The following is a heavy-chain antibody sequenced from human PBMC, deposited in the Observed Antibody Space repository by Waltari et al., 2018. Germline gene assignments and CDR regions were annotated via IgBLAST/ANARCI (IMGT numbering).Heavy chain of an antibody. V-gene: IGHV4-34*01. CDR3: ARGDIAVAGPFDY. D-gene: IGHD6-19*01. CDR2: INHSGST. Sequence: QVQLQQWGAGLLKPSETLSLTCAVYGGSFSGYSWSWIRQPPGKGLEWIGEINHSGSTNYNPSLKSRVTISVDTSKNQFSLKLSSVTAADTAVYYCARGDIAVAGPFDYWGQGTLVTVSS. CDR1: GGSFSGYS. J-gene: IGHJ4*02.